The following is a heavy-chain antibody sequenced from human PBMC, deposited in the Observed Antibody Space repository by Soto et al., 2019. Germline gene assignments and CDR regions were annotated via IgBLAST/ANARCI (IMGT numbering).Heavy chain of an antibody. CDR3: ARFGCRTTHCYSIDY. CDR2: ISSSGDRI. D-gene: IGHD2-2*01. Sequence: GGSLRLSCAATGFTFRSYEMNWVRQAPGKGLEWVSYISSSGDRIFYTNSETGRFTISIDNAKHSLSLQMNSLSAEDTACYFRARFGCRTTHCYSIDYWGQGS. J-gene: IGHJ4*02. V-gene: IGHV3-48*03. CDR1: GFTFRSYE.